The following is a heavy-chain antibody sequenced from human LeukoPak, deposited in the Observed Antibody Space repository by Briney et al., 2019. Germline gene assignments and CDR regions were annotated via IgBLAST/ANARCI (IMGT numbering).Heavy chain of an antibody. D-gene: IGHD2-15*01. V-gene: IGHV3-48*03. CDR2: ISSSGSTI. Sequence: GGSLRLSCAASGFTFSSYEMNWVRQAPGKGLEWVSYISSSGSTIYYADSVKGRFTISRDNAKNSLYLQMNSLRAEDTAVYYCARDRGYCSGGSCLWGQGTPVTVSS. J-gene: IGHJ4*02. CDR3: ARDRGYCSGGSCL. CDR1: GFTFSSYE.